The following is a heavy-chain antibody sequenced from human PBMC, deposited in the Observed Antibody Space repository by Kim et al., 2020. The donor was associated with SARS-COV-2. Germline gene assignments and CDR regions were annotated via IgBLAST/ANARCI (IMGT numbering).Heavy chain of an antibody. CDR2: IWYDGSNK. CDR3: AKERRKYCSGGSCHLEY. J-gene: IGHJ4*02. V-gene: IGHV3-33*06. D-gene: IGHD2-15*01. CDR1: RFTFSSYG. Sequence: GGSLRLSCAASRFTFSSYGLHWVRQAPGKGLEWVAVIWYDGSNKYHADSVKGRFTISRDNSKNTRFLPMNNLRAEDTAVYYWAKERRKYCSGGSCHLEYWGQGTLGTVSS.